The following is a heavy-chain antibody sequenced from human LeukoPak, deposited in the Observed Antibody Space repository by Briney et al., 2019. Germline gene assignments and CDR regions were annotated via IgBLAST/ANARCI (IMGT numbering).Heavy chain of an antibody. Sequence: GGSLRLSCAVSGFTFSSYSMKWVRQAPGKGLEWVSCISSSISYQYYADSVKGRFTISRDNGKNSLYLQMNSLRAEDTAVYYCARDQGGLLWFGELLGYYYGMDVWGQGTTVTVSS. J-gene: IGHJ6*02. CDR1: GFTFSSYS. CDR3: ARDQGGLLWFGELLGYYYGMDV. CDR2: ISSSISYQ. V-gene: IGHV3-21*01. D-gene: IGHD3-10*01.